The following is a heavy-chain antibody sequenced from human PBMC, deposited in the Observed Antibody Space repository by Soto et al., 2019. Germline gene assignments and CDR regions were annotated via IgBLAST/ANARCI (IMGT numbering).Heavy chain of an antibody. Sequence: GGSLRLSCAASGFTFSDYYMSWIRKAPGKGLEWVSYISSSGSTIYYADSVKGRFTISRDNAKNSLYLQMNSLRVEDTAVYYCARVRYYDSGSSINWFDPWGQGTLVTVSS. J-gene: IGHJ5*02. CDR3: ARVRYYDSGSSINWFDP. V-gene: IGHV3-11*01. CDR2: ISSSGSTI. D-gene: IGHD3-10*01. CDR1: GFTFSDYY.